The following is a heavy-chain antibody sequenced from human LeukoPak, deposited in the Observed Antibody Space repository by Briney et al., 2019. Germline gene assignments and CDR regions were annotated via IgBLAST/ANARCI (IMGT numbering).Heavy chain of an antibody. J-gene: IGHJ6*03. CDR1: GFIFDNYG. CDR2: IRYDGSNK. CDR3: AKEARRSGSYSGHYYYYMDV. Sequence: GGSLRLSCAASGFIFDNYGMTWVRQAPGKGLEWVAFIRYDGSNKYYADSVKGRFTISRDNSKNTLYLQMNSLRAEDTAVYYCAKEARRSGSYSGHYYYYMDVWGKGTTVTISS. D-gene: IGHD3-10*01. V-gene: IGHV3-30*02.